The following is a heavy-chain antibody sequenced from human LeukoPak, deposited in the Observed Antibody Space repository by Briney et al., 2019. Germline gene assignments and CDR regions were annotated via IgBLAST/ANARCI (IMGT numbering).Heavy chain of an antibody. Sequence: SVKVSCKASGGTFSSYAISWVRQAPGQGLEWMGRIIPILGIADYAQKFQGRVTITADKSTSTAYMELSSLRSEDTAVYYCAIGPYDSSGYYYSAFDYWGQGTLVTVSS. CDR3: AIGPYDSSGYYYSAFDY. CDR2: IIPILGIA. J-gene: IGHJ4*02. CDR1: GGTFSSYA. D-gene: IGHD3-22*01. V-gene: IGHV1-69*04.